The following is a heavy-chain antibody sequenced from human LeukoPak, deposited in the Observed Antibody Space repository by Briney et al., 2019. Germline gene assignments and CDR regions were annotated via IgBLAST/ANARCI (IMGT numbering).Heavy chain of an antibody. V-gene: IGHV3-30*18. CDR3: AKDLGNAFIAAAGTGN. CDR1: GFTFSSYG. Sequence: GGSLRLSCAASGFTFSSYGMHWVRQAPGKGLEWVAVISYDGSNKYYADSVKSRFTISRDNSKNTLYLQMNSLRAEDTAVYYCAKDLGNAFIAAAGTGNWGQGTLVTVSS. D-gene: IGHD6-13*01. J-gene: IGHJ4*02. CDR2: ISYDGSNK.